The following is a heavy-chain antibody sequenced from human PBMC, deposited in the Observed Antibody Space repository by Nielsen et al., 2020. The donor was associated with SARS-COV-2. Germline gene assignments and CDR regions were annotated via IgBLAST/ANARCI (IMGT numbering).Heavy chain of an antibody. V-gene: IGHV1-46*04. Sequence: ASVKVSYKASGYVFTSYWIHWVRQAPGQGLEWMGIIDPSGGNTRYAQRLQGRVAITRDTSTRTVYIDLSSLRSEDMAVYYCAGAPSDYFGMDVWGQGTTVTVSS. J-gene: IGHJ6*02. CDR1: GYVFTSYW. CDR2: IDPSGGNT. D-gene: IGHD3-3*01. CDR3: AGAPSDYFGMDV.